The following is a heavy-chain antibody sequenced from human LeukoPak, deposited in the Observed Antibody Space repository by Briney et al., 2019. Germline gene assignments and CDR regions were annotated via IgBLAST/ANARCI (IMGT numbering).Heavy chain of an antibody. CDR3: AREYCSSTSCYCDV. CDR2: IYYSGST. CDR1: GGSISSGDYY. J-gene: IGHJ6*02. Sequence: SETLSLTCTVSGGSISSGDYYWSWIRQPPGKGLEWFGYIYYSGSTYHNPSLKSRVTISVDTSKNQFSLKLSSVTAADTAVYYCAREYCSSTSCYCDVWGQGTTVTVSS. V-gene: IGHV4-30-4*01. D-gene: IGHD2-2*01.